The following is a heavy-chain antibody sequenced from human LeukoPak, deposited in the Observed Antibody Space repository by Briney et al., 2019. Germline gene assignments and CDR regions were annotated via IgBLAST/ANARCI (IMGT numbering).Heavy chain of an antibody. CDR3: AKLHSATITADFDN. J-gene: IGHJ4*02. Sequence: GGSLRLSCAASGFTFSGYAMSWVRQAPGKGLECVSGISIGGDYTYYADSVQGRFTISRDNSKNTLFLQMSNLRAEDTAKYYCAKLHSATITADFDNWGQGSLVIVSS. D-gene: IGHD1-14*01. CDR1: GFTFSGYA. CDR2: ISIGGDYT. V-gene: IGHV3-23*01.